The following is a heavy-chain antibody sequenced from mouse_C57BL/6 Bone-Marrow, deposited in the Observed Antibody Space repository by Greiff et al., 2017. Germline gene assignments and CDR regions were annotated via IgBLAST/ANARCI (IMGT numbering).Heavy chain of an antibody. J-gene: IGHJ2*01. CDR3: ARELLPYYFDS. CDR1: GYAFSSYW. V-gene: IGHV1-80*01. CDR2: IYPGDGDT. D-gene: IGHD2-12*01. Sequence: QVQLQQSGAELVKPGASVKISCKASGYAFSSYWMNWVKQRPGKGLEWIGQIYPGDGDTNYNGKFKGKATLTADKSSSTAYMQLSSLTSEDSAVYFCARELLPYYFDSRRPGATLPVSS.